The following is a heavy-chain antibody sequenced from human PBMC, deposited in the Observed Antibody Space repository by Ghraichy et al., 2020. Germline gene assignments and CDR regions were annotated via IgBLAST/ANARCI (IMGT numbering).Heavy chain of an antibody. CDR2: ISTDGMNT. J-gene: IGHJ4*02. CDR1: GFPFSSYW. V-gene: IGHV3-74*01. D-gene: IGHD3-10*02. Sequence: GESLNISCAASGFPFSSYWIHWVRQAPGKRLVWVSVISTDGMNTNYADSVKGRFTISRDNAKNTVYLQMNSLRAEDTALYYCARDTMFARYFDFWGQGALVTVSS. CDR3: ARDTMFARYFDF.